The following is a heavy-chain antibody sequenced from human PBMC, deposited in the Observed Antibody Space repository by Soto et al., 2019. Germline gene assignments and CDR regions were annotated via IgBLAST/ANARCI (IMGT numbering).Heavy chain of an antibody. CDR2: ISGSGGST. Sequence: EVQLLESGGGLVQPGGSLRLSCTASGFTFSSYAMRWVRRAPGQGLEWVSAISGSGGSTYYADSVKGRFTISGDNSKNALYLQMTSLRAEDTAVYYCAKGNYGKVAYWGQGALVTVSS. CDR1: GFTFSSYA. CDR3: AKGNYGKVAY. J-gene: IGHJ4*02. D-gene: IGHD3-10*01. V-gene: IGHV3-23*01.